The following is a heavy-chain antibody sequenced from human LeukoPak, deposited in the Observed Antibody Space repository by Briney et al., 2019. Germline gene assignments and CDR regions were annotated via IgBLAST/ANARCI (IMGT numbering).Heavy chain of an antibody. CDR1: GYTFTSYD. CDR2: MSPNSGNT. CDR3: ARGEWALGY. Sequence: ASVKVSCKASGYTFTSYDINWVRQATGQGLEWMGWMSPNSGNTGYAQACQGRVTMNRDTSITTPYMELSSLRSEDTAIYYCARGEWALGYWGQGTLVTVSS. J-gene: IGHJ4*02. V-gene: IGHV1-8*01. D-gene: IGHD1-26*01.